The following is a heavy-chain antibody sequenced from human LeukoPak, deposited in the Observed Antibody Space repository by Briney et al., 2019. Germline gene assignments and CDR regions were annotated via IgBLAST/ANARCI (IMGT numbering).Heavy chain of an antibody. D-gene: IGHD3-22*01. V-gene: IGHV3-30*04. CDR3: ARDPRGPTGYDSSGRDTFDY. CDR1: GFTFNDYS. Sequence: GGSLRLSCATSGFTFNDYSMHWVRQAPGKGLEWVGVVLYDGSMKYYADSVKGRFTISRDNSKNTLYVQMNGLRGEGTAIYYCARDPRGPTGYDSSGRDTFDYWGQGTLVTVSS. J-gene: IGHJ4*02. CDR2: VLYDGSMK.